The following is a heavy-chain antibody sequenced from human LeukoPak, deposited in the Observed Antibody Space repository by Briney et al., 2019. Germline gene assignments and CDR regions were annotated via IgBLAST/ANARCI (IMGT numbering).Heavy chain of an antibody. D-gene: IGHD3-16*01. CDR1: GFTFSSYD. Sequence: PGGSLRLSCAASGFTFSSYDMSWVRQAPGKGLEWVSSISLSTDGTTYADSVKGRFTISTDNAKNTVYLQMDSLRAEDTAIYYCAKALTRWAFDIWGQGTMVTVSS. CDR3: AKALTRWAFDI. J-gene: IGHJ3*02. CDR2: ISLSTDGT. V-gene: IGHV3-23*01.